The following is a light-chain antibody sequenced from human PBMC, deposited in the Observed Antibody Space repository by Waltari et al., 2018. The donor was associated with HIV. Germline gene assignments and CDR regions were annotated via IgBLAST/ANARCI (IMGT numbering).Light chain of an antibody. V-gene: IGKV3-20*01. CDR3: QQYNNWPFT. CDR1: QSVSATF. J-gene: IGKJ3*01. Sequence: MLLTQSPGTLSLSPGDRAILSCRASQSVSATFLGWYQQRPGQAPRLLVHGASRRATGTPARFSCGGSGTDFTLIISRLQPEDFAVYYCQQYNNWPFTFGPGTKVDIK. CDR2: GAS.